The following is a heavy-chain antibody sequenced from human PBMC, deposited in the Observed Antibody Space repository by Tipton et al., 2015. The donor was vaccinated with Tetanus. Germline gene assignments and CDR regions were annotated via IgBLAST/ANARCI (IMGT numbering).Heavy chain of an antibody. Sequence: GSLRLSCAASGFTLSRNSMNWVRQAPGKGLEWVSSISGSGSYISYADSVKGRFTISRDNAKNSLYLQMSSLRVEDTAVYYCARVYAPMASGGMDVWGQGTTVTVSS. CDR3: ARVYAPMASGGMDV. J-gene: IGHJ6*02. V-gene: IGHV3-21*01. CDR1: GFTLSRNS. CDR2: ISGSGSYI. D-gene: IGHD3-10*01.